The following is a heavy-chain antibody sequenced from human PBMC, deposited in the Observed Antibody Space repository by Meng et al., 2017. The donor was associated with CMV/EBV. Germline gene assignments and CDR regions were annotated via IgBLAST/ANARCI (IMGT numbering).Heavy chain of an antibody. J-gene: IGHJ6*02. V-gene: IGHV3-48*04. CDR3: ARDGGAYYYDSSGYFYGMDV. CDR2: ISSSSSTI. Sequence: GESLKISCAASGFTFSSYSMNWVRQAPGKGLEWVSYISSSSSTIYYADSVKGRFTISRDNAKNSLYLQMNSLRAEDKAVYYCARDGGAYYYDSSGYFYGMDVWGQGTTVTVSS. D-gene: IGHD3-22*01. CDR1: GFTFSSYS.